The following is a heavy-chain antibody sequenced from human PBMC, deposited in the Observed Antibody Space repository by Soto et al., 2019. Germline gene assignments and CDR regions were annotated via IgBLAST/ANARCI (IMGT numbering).Heavy chain of an antibody. Sequence: SETLSLTCTVSGGSISSSSYYWGWIRQPPGKGLEWIGSIYYSGSTYYNPSLKSRVTISVDTSKNQFSLKLSSVTAADTAVYYCARRKPGYYDFWSGYPPSGWFDPWGQGTLVTVSS. CDR3: ARRKPGYYDFWSGYPPSGWFDP. CDR1: GGSISSSSYY. CDR2: IYYSGST. J-gene: IGHJ5*02. V-gene: IGHV4-39*01. D-gene: IGHD3-3*01.